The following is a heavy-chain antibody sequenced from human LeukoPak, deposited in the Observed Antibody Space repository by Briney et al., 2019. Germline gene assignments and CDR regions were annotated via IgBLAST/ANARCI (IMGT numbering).Heavy chain of an antibody. CDR1: GFTFSSYA. D-gene: IGHD5-24*01. Sequence: GGSLRLSCAASGFTFSSYAMSCVRQAPGKGLEWVSAISGSGGSTYYADSVKGRFTISRDNSKNTLYLRMNSLRAEDTAVYYCATGEVATKVYWGQGTLVTVSS. J-gene: IGHJ4*02. CDR2: ISGSGGST. V-gene: IGHV3-23*01. CDR3: ATGEVATKVY.